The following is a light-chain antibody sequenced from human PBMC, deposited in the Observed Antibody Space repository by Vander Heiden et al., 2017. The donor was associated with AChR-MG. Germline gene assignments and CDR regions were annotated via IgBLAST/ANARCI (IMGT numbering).Light chain of an antibody. V-gene: IGLV2-14*01. CDR1: SSDVGGYNY. J-gene: IGLJ2*01. CDR2: DVS. Sequence: QSALTQPASVSGSPGQSTTLSCTGTSSDVGGYNYVSWYQQHPGKAPKRMIYDVSNRPSGVSNRFSGSKSGNTASLTISGLQAEDEADYYCSSYTSSSTWVFGGGTKLTVL. CDR3: SSYTSSSTWV.